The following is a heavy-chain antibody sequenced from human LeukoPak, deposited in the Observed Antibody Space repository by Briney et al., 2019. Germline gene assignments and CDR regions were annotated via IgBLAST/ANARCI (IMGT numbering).Heavy chain of an antibody. V-gene: IGHV4-59*01. CDR2: IYYSGST. D-gene: IGHD2-2*01. Sequence: SETLSLTCTGSGFSISSYHWSWLPQPPGKGLEWIGYIYYSGSTNYNPALQSRGTISVDTSHNQFSLKLSSVTAADTAVYYCARRGPSSMDVWAQGPTVTVPS. CDR3: ARRGPSSMDV. J-gene: IGHJ6*02. CDR1: GFSISSYH.